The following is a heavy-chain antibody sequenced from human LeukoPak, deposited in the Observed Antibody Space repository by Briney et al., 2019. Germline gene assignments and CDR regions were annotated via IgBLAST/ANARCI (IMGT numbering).Heavy chain of an antibody. V-gene: IGHV3-7*01. CDR2: IKQDGSEK. J-gene: IGHJ4*02. CDR1: GFTFSSYR. Sequence: GGPLRLSCAASGFTFSSYRVRWVRQAPGKGLVWVANIKQDGSEKYYVDSVKGRFTISRDNAKNSLYLQMNSLRAEDTAVYYCARDLDGYGSGSYYSGSFDYWGQGTLVTVSS. D-gene: IGHD3-10*01. CDR3: ARDLDGYGSGSYYSGSFDY.